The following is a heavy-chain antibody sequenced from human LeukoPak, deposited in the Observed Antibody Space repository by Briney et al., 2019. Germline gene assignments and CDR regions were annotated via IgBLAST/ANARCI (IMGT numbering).Heavy chain of an antibody. D-gene: IGHD3-10*01. Sequence: ASVKVSCKASGGTFSSYAISWVRQAPGQGLEWMGGIIPIFGTANYAQKFQGRVTITTDESTSTAYMELSSLRSEDTAVYYCALPDYYGSGSYRYYYVDVWGKGTTVTVSS. V-gene: IGHV1-69*05. CDR2: IIPIFGTA. CDR3: ALPDYYGSGSYRYYYVDV. J-gene: IGHJ6*03. CDR1: GGTFSSYA.